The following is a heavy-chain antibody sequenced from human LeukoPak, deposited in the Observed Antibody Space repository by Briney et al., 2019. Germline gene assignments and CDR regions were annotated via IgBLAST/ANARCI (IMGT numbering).Heavy chain of an antibody. CDR3: ARDHGTYHWFYY. V-gene: IGHV4-34*01. Sequence: SETLSLTCAAYGGSFSGYYWSWIRQPPGKGLEWIVTIDHSGNTYYNPSLRSRVAISVDTSKSQLSLKVTSVTAADTAVYYCARDHGTYHWFYYWGQGTLVTVSS. J-gene: IGHJ4*02. CDR1: GGSFSGYY. D-gene: IGHD1-20*01. CDR2: IDHSGNT.